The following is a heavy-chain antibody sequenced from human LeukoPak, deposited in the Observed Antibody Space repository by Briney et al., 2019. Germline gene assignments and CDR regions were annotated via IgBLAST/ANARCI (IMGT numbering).Heavy chain of an antibody. D-gene: IGHD6-19*01. J-gene: IGHJ4*02. CDR2: ISYDGSNK. CDR1: GFTFSSYA. V-gene: IGHV3-30*04. Sequence: GGSLRLSCAASGFTFSSYAMHWVRQAPGKGLEWVAVISYDGSNKYYADSVKGRFTISRDNAKNSLYLQMNSLRVEDTAVYYCASQQWLVSSIDYWGQGTLVTVSS. CDR3: ASQQWLVSSIDY.